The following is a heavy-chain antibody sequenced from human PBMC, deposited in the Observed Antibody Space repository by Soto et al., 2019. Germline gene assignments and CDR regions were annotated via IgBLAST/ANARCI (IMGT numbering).Heavy chain of an antibody. J-gene: IGHJ3*02. D-gene: IGHD6-19*01. Sequence: EVQLLESGGGLVQPGGSLRLSCAASGFTFSSYAMSWVRQAPGKGLEGVSAISGSGGSTYYADSVKGRFTISRDNSKNTLYLQMNSLRAEDTAVYYCTASSGWYNAFDIWGQGTMVTVSS. CDR2: ISGSGGST. CDR1: GFTFSSYA. V-gene: IGHV3-23*01. CDR3: TASSGWYNAFDI.